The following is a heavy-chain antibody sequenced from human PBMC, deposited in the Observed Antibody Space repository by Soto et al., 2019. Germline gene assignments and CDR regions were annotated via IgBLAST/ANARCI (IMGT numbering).Heavy chain of an antibody. J-gene: IGHJ4*02. CDR3: ARYNSGALDY. CDR1: GVSISSSGGYY. Sequence: SETLSLTCTVSGVSISSSGGYYWIWIRQHPGKGLEWIGYIYYTGNAYYNPSLKSRVTISVDTSENQFSLKLNSVTAADTAVYFCARYNSGALDYWGQGTLVTVSS. V-gene: IGHV4-31*03. CDR2: IYYTGNA. D-gene: IGHD3-10*01.